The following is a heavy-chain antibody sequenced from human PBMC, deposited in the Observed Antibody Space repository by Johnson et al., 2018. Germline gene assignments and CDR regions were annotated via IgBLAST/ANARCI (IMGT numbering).Heavy chain of an antibody. J-gene: IGHJ6*03. Sequence: QVQLVESGGGVVEPGRSLRLSCAASGFTFSRYGMHWVRQAPGQGLEWVAVISYDGSNKYYADSVKGRFTISRDNSKNTLYLQMHSLRAEDTAVYYCAKVAARRIYYYYYMDVWGKGTTVTVSS. V-gene: IGHV3-30*18. D-gene: IGHD6-6*01. CDR1: GFTFSRYG. CDR2: ISYDGSNK. CDR3: AKVAARRIYYYYYMDV.